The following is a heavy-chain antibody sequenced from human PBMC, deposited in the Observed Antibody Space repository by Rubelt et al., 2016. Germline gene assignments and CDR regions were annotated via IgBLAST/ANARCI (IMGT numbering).Heavy chain of an antibody. CDR1: GYTFTSYD. J-gene: IGHJ5*02. CDR3: ARVFSASADNWCDP. D-gene: IGHD2-15*01. V-gene: IGHV1-8*01. Sequence: QVQLVQSGAEVKKPGASVKVSCKASGYTFTSYDINWVRQATGQGLEWMGWMNPNSGNTGYAQKFQGRVTMTRRTAISTAYMEVSSLRSEDTAVYYCARVFSASADNWCDPWGQGTLVTVSS. CDR2: MNPNSGNT.